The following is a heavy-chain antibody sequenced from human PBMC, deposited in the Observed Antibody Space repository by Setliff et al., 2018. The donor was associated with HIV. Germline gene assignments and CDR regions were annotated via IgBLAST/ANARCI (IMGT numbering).Heavy chain of an antibody. CDR2: INNDTTTT. CDR3: VIFSYSSG. J-gene: IGHJ4*02. CDR1: GFTFSRFW. Sequence: GGSLRLSCAASGFTFSRFWLHWVRQAPGQGLVWVSGINNDTTTTTYADSVKGRFSISRDNAKNTLYLEMNGLRGEDTAVYYCVIFSYSSGWGQGTQVTVSS. D-gene: IGHD1-26*01. V-gene: IGHV3-74*01.